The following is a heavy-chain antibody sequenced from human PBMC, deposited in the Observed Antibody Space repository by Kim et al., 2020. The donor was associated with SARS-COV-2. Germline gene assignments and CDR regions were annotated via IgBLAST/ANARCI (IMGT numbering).Heavy chain of an antibody. Sequence: SETLSLTCTVSGGSISSYYWSWIRQPPGKGLEWIGYIFYSGSTNYNPSLKSRVTISVDTSKNQFSLKLSSVTAADTAVYYCARGIGYCSGGSCYSGARFYYYGMDVWGQGTTVTVSS. CDR2: IFYSGST. J-gene: IGHJ6*02. CDR1: GGSISSYY. CDR3: ARGIGYCSGGSCYSGARFYYYGMDV. D-gene: IGHD2-15*01. V-gene: IGHV4-59*13.